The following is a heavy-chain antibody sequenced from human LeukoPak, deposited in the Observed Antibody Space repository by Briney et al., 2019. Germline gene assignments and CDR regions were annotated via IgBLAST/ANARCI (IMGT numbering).Heavy chain of an antibody. CDR1: GFTFSTYA. D-gene: IGHD6-19*01. J-gene: IGHJ4*02. Sequence: GRSLRLSCAASGFTFSTYAMTWVRQAPGKGLEWVSYINDGGGSTLYADSVRGRFTISRDNSKNTLYLQMNSLRAEDTAVYYCAKSPSSGWSTRNDYWGQGTLVTVSS. CDR2: INDGGGST. CDR3: AKSPSSGWSTRNDY. V-gene: IGHV3-23*01.